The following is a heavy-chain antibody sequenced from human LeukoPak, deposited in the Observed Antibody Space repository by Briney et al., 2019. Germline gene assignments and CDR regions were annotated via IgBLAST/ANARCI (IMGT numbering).Heavy chain of an antibody. CDR2: IYYSGST. V-gene: IGHV4-59*11. CDR3: ARSGRGLDEYNSDY. J-gene: IGHJ4*02. Sequence: SETLSLTCTVSGGSISSHYWSWIRQPPGKGLEWIGYIYYSGSTNYNPSLKSRVTISVDTSKNQFSLKLSSVTAADTAVYYCARSGRGLDEYNSDYWGQGTLVTVSS. D-gene: IGHD3/OR15-3a*01. CDR1: GGSISSHY.